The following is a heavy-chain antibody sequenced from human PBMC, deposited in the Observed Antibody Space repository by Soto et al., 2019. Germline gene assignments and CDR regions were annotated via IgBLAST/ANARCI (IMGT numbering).Heavy chain of an antibody. CDR2: ISYDGSNK. V-gene: IGHV3-30*18. CDR1: GFTFSSYG. J-gene: IGHJ4*02. D-gene: IGHD5-12*01. Sequence: QVQLVESGGGVVQPGRSLRLSCAASGFTFSSYGMHWVRQAPGKGLEWVAVISYDGSNKYYADSVKGRFTISRDNPKNTLYLQMNSLRAEDTAVYYCAKDRVGDGYNLGFDYWGQGTLVTVSS. CDR3: AKDRVGDGYNLGFDY.